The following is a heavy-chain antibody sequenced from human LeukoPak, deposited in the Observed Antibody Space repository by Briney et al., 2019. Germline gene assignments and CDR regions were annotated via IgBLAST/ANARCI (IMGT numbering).Heavy chain of an antibody. Sequence: GGSLRLSCAASGFTFSSYWMSWVRQAPGKGLEWVANIKQDGSEKYYVDSVKGRFTISRDNSKNTLYLQMNSLKTEDTAVYYCTTDGKDIVVVPAGNVWGQGTLVTVSS. CDR1: GFTFSSYW. J-gene: IGHJ4*02. D-gene: IGHD2-2*01. V-gene: IGHV3-7*03. CDR3: TTDGKDIVVVPAGNV. CDR2: IKQDGSEK.